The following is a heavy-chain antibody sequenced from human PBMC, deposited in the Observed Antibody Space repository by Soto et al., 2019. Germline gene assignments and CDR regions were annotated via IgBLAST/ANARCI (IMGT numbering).Heavy chain of an antibody. V-gene: IGHV1-2*02. J-gene: IGHJ5*02. CDR2: INPNSGGT. CDR3: AREGEGFWSGYYRAGNWFDP. D-gene: IGHD3-3*01. Sequence: ASVKVSCKASGYTFTGYYMHWVRQAPGQGLEWMGWINPNSGGTNYAQKFQGRVTMTRDTSISTAYMELSRLRSDGTAVYYCAREGEGFWSGYYRAGNWFDPWDQGPLVTVSS. CDR1: GYTFTGYY.